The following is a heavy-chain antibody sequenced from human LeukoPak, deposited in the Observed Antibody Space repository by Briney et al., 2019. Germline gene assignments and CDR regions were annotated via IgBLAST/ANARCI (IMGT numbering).Heavy chain of an antibody. CDR2: ISYDGSNK. V-gene: IGHV3-30*18. J-gene: IGHJ6*03. CDR1: GFTFSSYG. D-gene: IGHD6-13*01. Sequence: GGSLRLSCAASGFTFSSYGMHWVRQAPGKGLEWVAVISYDGSNKYYADSVKGRFTISRDNSKNTLYLQMNSLRAEDTAVYYCAKVDSAGGLYYYYYYYMDVWGKGTTVTVSS. CDR3: AKVDSAGGLYYYYYYYMDV.